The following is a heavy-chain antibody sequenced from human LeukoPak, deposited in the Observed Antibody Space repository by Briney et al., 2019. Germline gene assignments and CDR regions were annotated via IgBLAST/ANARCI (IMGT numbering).Heavy chain of an antibody. Sequence: GGSLRLSCAASGFSVSSYDMSWVRQAPGKGLEWVSGVSNDGGRTYYADSVKGRFTISRDNSKNTLYLQMNSLRAEDTAVYYCAKVAKKWLVLASAKPFDYWGQGTLVTVSS. CDR2: VSNDGGRT. D-gene: IGHD6-19*01. V-gene: IGHV3-23*01. CDR3: AKVAKKWLVLASAKPFDY. CDR1: GFSVSSYD. J-gene: IGHJ4*02.